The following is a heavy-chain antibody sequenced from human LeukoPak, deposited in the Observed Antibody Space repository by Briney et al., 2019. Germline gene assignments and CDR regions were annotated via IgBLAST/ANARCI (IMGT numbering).Heavy chain of an antibody. J-gene: IGHJ4*02. CDR3: ARVLVVVTATPPDY. CDR2: IKQDGSEK. D-gene: IGHD2-21*02. V-gene: IGHV3-7*01. Sequence: GGSLRLSCAASGFTFSSYWMTWVRQAPGKGLEWVANIKQDGSEKYYVDSVKGRFTISRDNAKNSLYLQMNSLRAEDTAVYYCARVLVVVTATPPDYWGQGTLVTVSS. CDR1: GFTFSSYW.